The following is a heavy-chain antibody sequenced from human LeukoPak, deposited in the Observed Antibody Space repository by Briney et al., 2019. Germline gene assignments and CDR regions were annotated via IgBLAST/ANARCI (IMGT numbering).Heavy chain of an antibody. Sequence: GESLKISCKASGYSFVRDWIGWVRQVPGKGLEWMGIIYPADSDTRYSPSFQGQVTISADKSISTAYLQWSSLKASDTAMYYCARRRDERGYKDIFDIWGQGTMVTVSS. CDR2: IYPADSDT. V-gene: IGHV5-51*01. CDR3: ARRRDERGYKDIFDI. CDR1: GYSFVRDW. D-gene: IGHD5-18*01. J-gene: IGHJ3*02.